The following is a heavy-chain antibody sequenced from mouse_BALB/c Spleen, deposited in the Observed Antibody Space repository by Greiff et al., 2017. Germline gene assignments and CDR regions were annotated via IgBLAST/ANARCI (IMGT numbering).Heavy chain of an antibody. Sequence: VQLQESGPGLVAPSQSLSITCTVSGFSLTGYGVNWVRQPPGKGLEWLGMIWGDGSTDYNSALKSRLSISKDNSKSQVFLKMNSLQTDDTARYYCARGRGIDDGYYGAMDYWGQGTSVTVSS. CDR3: ARGRGIDDGYYGAMDY. CDR2: IWGDGST. CDR1: GFSLTGYG. V-gene: IGHV2-6-7*01. J-gene: IGHJ4*01. D-gene: IGHD2-3*01.